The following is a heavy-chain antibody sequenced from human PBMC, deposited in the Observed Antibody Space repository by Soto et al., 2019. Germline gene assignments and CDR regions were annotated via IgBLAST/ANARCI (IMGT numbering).Heavy chain of an antibody. D-gene: IGHD3-10*01. CDR3: AKDLVHGNYFDY. J-gene: IGHJ4*02. V-gene: IGHV3-23*01. CDR2: ISRSGGST. Sequence: GGSLRLSCAASGFTFNSYAISWVRQAPGKGLEWVSTISRSGGSTYYADSVKGRFTISRDNSKNTLYLQMNSLRADDTAVYYCAKDLVHGNYFDYWGQGTQVTVSS. CDR1: GFTFNSYA.